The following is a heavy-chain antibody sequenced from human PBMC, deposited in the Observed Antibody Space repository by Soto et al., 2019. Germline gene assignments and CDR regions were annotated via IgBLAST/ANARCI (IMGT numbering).Heavy chain of an antibody. D-gene: IGHD2-15*01. CDR3: AKSRGYCSGGTCYGDAFDI. V-gene: IGHV3-33*06. J-gene: IGHJ3*02. Sequence: GGSLRLSCAASGFTFSSYAMHWVRQAPGKGLEWVAVIWYDGSNKYYADSVKGRFTISRDNSKNTMYLQMNSLRAEDTAVYYCAKSRGYCSGGTCYGDAFDIWGQGTMVTVSS. CDR1: GFTFSSYA. CDR2: IWYDGSNK.